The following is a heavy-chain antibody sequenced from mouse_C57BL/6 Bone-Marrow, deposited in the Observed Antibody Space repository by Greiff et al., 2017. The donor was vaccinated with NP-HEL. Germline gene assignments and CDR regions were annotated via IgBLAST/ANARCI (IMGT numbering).Heavy chain of an antibody. V-gene: IGHV5-17*01. CDR2: ISSGSSTI. CDR3: SSTIYDYGFDY. D-gene: IGHD1-1*02. J-gene: IGHJ2*01. Sequence: DVKLQESGGGLVKPGGSLKLSCAASGFTFSDYGMHWVRQAPEKGLEWVAYISSGSSTIYYADTVKGRFTMSRDTAKNTLFLQMTSLRSEDTAMDYCSSTIYDYGFDYWGQGTTPTVSS. CDR1: GFTFSDYG.